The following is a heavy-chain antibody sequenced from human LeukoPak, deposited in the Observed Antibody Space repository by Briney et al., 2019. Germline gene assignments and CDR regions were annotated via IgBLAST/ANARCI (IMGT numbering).Heavy chain of an antibody. Sequence: GGSLRLSCAASGFTVSSNDMSWVRQAPGKGLEWVSVIYSGGRTFYADSVKGRFTISRDNSKNTPYLQMNSLRAEDTAVYYCARRYFDHWGQGTLVTVSS. CDR1: GFTVSSND. CDR2: IYSGGRT. V-gene: IGHV3-53*01. CDR3: ARRYFDH. J-gene: IGHJ4*02.